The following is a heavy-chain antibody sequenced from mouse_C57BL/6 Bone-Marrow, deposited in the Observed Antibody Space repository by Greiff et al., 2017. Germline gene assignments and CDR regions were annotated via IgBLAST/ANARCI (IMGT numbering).Heavy chain of an antibody. CDR3: GDSNYGGFAY. Sequence: EVQLQQSGPELVKPGASVKLSCKASGYTFTDYCMHWVKQSPGQSLEWIGYIYPNNGGNGYNQKFKGKATLTVDTSSSTAYMELRSLTSEDSAGYYCGDSNYGGFAYGGQGTLVTVSA. D-gene: IGHD2-5*01. CDR2: IYPNNGGN. J-gene: IGHJ3*01. CDR1: GYTFTDYC. V-gene: IGHV1-34*01.